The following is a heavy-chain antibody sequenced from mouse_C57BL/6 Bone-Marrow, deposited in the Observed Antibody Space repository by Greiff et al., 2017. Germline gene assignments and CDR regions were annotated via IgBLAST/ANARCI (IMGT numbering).Heavy chain of an antibody. D-gene: IGHD1-1*01. V-gene: IGHV1-50*01. Sequence: QVQLQQPGAELVKPGASVKLSCKASGYTFTSYWMQWVKQRPGQGLEWIGEIDPSDSYTNYNQKFKGKATLTVDPSSSTAYMQLSSLTSEDSAVYYSARGYYYGSPYAMDYWGQGTSVTVSS. CDR2: IDPSDSYT. CDR3: ARGYYYGSPYAMDY. CDR1: GYTFTSYW. J-gene: IGHJ4*01.